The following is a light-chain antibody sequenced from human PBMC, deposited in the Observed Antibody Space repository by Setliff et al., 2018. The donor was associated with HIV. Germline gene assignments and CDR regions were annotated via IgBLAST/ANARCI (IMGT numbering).Light chain of an antibody. V-gene: IGKV3-20*01. CDR1: QSVSSNY. Sequence: EILLTQSPGTLSLSPGERATLSCRASQSVSSNYLAWYQQKPGQAPRLLIYGASSRATGIPDRFSGSGSGTDFTLTISRLEPEDFVVYFCQQYGASPLTFGGGTKVDIK. CDR2: GAS. J-gene: IGKJ4*01. CDR3: QQYGASPLT.